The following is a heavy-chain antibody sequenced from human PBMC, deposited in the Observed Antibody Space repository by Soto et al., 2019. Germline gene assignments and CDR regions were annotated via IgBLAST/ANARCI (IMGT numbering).Heavy chain of an antibody. Sequence: GGSLRLSCAASGFTFSSYGMHWVRQTPGKGLEWVAVISYDGSNKYYADSVKGRFTISRDNSKNTLYLQMNSLRTEDTAVYYCAKAPPYTSFFDYWGQGTLVTVSS. V-gene: IGHV3-30*18. CDR3: AKAPPYTSFFDY. CDR1: GFTFSSYG. CDR2: ISYDGSNK. J-gene: IGHJ4*02. D-gene: IGHD2-2*01.